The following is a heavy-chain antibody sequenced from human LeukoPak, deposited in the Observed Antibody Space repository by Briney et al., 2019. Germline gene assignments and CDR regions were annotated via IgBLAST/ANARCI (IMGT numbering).Heavy chain of an antibody. CDR2: IRYDGSNK. CDR1: GFTFSSYG. Sequence: GGSLRLSCAASGFTFSSYGMHWVRQAPGKGLEWVAFIRYDGSNKYYADSVKGRFTISRDNSKNTLYLQMNSLRAEDTAVYYCAKDEGTIAARLDYWGQGTLVTVSP. CDR3: AKDEGTIAARLDY. D-gene: IGHD6-6*01. V-gene: IGHV3-30*02. J-gene: IGHJ4*02.